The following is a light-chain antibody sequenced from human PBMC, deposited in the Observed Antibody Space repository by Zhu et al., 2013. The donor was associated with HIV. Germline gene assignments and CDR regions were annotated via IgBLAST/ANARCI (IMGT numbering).Light chain of an antibody. Sequence: QSALTQPASVSGSPGQSITISCTGTSSDVENYNLVSWYQQNPGKAPTLIIYKVNKRPSGVSNRFSGSKSGNTASLTISGLQADDEADYYCCSFAGDSFEVFGTGTKVTVL. CDR3: CSFAGDSFEV. V-gene: IGLV2-23*02. CDR2: KVN. CDR1: SSDVENYNL. J-gene: IGLJ1*01.